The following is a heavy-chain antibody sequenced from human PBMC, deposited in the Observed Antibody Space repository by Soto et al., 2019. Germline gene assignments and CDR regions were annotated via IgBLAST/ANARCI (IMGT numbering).Heavy chain of an antibody. V-gene: IGHV3-30-3*01. CDR2: ISYDGSNK. Sequence: QVQLVECGGGVVQPGMSLRLSCAASGFTFSSYAMHWVRQAPGKGLEWVAVISYDGSNKYYADSVKGRFTISRDNSKNTLYLQMNSLRAEDTAVYYCARVATIRWSYFDYWGQGTLVTVSS. CDR1: GFTFSSYA. D-gene: IGHD5-12*01. CDR3: ARVATIRWSYFDY. J-gene: IGHJ4*02.